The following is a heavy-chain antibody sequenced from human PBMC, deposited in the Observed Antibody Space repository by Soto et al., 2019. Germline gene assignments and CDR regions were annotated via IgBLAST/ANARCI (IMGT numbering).Heavy chain of an antibody. CDR1: GVTFSSDV. V-gene: IGHV3-23*01. CDR3: ATEDRQGPYYYDSDY. J-gene: IGHJ4*02. CDR2: ISGSGGST. D-gene: IGHD3-22*01. Sequence: GVSLRLSFAASGVTFSSDVMSWVRQATGKGLEWVSAISGSGGSTYYADSVKGRFTTSRDNSKNTLYLQMNSLRAEDTAVYYCATEDRQGPYYYDSDYWGQGTLVTVSS.